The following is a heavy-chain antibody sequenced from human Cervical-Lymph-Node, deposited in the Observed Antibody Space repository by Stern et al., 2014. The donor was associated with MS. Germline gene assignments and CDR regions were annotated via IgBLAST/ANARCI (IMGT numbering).Heavy chain of an antibody. Sequence: EVQLVESGAEVKKPGESLKISCKASGFNFITYWIGWVRQMPGKGLEWMGIIYPGDSDTRYSPSFQGQVTISVDKSITTAYLQWNSLEASDTAMYYCARHFGVTPPDYWGQGTLVTVSS. CDR2: IYPGDSDT. V-gene: IGHV5-51*01. D-gene: IGHD4-23*01. CDR1: GFNFITYW. CDR3: ARHFGVTPPDY. J-gene: IGHJ4*02.